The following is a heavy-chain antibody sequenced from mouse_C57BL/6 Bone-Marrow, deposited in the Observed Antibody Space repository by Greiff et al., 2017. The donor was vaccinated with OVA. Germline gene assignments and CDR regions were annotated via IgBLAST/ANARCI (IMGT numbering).Heavy chain of an antibody. V-gene: IGHV7-3*01. CDR3: ARLNWSWFAY. Sequence: EVHLVESGGGLVQPGGSLSLSCAASGFTFTDYYMSWVRQPPGKALEWLGFIRNKANGYTTEYSASVKGRFTISRDNSQSILYLQMNALRAEDSATYYCARLNWSWFAYWGQGTLVTVSA. CDR2: IRNKANGYTT. D-gene: IGHD4-1*02. J-gene: IGHJ3*01. CDR1: GFTFTDYY.